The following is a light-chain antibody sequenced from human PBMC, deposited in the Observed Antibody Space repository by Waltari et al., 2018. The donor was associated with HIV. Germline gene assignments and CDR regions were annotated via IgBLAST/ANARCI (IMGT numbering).Light chain of an antibody. Sequence: SELSQPPSASGTPGQRVAISCSGSSSNIGRNTVNWYQQLPGTAPKLLIYSNKHRPSGFPVRFSGSESGTSASLAITGLQSEDEADYYCALWDDSLNGVLFGGGTKLTVL. CDR1: SSNIGRNT. CDR2: SNK. J-gene: IGLJ2*01. V-gene: IGLV1-44*01. CDR3: ALWDDSLNGVL.